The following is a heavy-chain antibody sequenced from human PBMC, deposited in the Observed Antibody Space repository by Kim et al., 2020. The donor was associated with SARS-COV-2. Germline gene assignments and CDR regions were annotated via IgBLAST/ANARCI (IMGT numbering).Heavy chain of an antibody. D-gene: IGHD6-13*01. CDR3: ARVGIAAAGIDY. J-gene: IGHJ4*02. Sequence: GGSLRLSCAASGFTFSSYSMNWVRQAPGKGLEWVSSISSSSSYIYYADSVKGRFTISRDNAKNSLYLQMNSLRAEDTAVYYCARVGIAAAGIDYWGQGTLVTVSS. CDR2: ISSSSSYI. V-gene: IGHV3-21*01. CDR1: GFTFSSYS.